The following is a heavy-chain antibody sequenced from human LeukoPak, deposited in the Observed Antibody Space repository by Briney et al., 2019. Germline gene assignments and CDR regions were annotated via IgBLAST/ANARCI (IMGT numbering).Heavy chain of an antibody. V-gene: IGHV3-74*01. CDR2: INTDGTTI. D-gene: IGHD2-2*03. CDR1: GFTFSNYW. J-gene: IGHJ4*02. CDR3: ARGPPGYRVGDY. Sequence: PGGSLRLSCATSGFTFSNYWVHWVRQAPGKGLVWVSDINTDGTTIHYADSVRGRFTISRDNAKSTVFLQMNSLRVEDTAVYYCARGPPGYRVGDYWGPGTLVIVSS.